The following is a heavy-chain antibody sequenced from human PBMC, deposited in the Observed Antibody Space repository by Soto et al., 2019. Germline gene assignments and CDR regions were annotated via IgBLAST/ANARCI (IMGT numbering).Heavy chain of an antibody. V-gene: IGHV4-4*07. CDR1: GGSMSNYY. D-gene: IGHD3-22*01. J-gene: IGHJ4*02. CDR2: IFDSGYT. Sequence: QVQLQESGPGLVKPSETLSLTCTVSGGSMSNYYWSWIRQPAGKGLEWIGRIFDSGYTNYNPSLKRRVILSVDTSKSQFSLKLSSVTAADTAVYYCVREGDYSDSNGFPLFDYWGQGTLVTVSS. CDR3: VREGDYSDSNGFPLFDY.